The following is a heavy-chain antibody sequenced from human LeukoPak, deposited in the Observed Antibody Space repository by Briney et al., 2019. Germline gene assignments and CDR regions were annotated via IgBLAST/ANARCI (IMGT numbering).Heavy chain of an antibody. D-gene: IGHD6-6*01. Sequence: PGGSLRLSCAASGFTFSTYSMNWVRQAPGKGLEWVSYISSSSTTIYYADSVKGRFTISRDNAKNSLYLQMNSLRAEDTAVYYCARDLQIVARQGSYFDYWGQGTLVTVSS. CDR3: ARDLQIVARQGSYFDY. J-gene: IGHJ4*02. V-gene: IGHV3-48*01. CDR1: GFTFSTYS. CDR2: ISSSSTTI.